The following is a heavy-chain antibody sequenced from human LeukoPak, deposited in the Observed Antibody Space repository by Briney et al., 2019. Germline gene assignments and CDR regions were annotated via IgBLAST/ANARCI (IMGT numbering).Heavy chain of an antibody. CDR1: GGSISSSSYY. CDR3: ARVFDGTYYYYYYGMDV. V-gene: IGHV4-30-4*01. CDR2: IYYSGST. Sequence: SETLSLTCTVSGGSISSSSYYWSWIRQPPGKGLEWIGYIYYSGSTYYNPSLKSRVTISVDTSKNQFSLKLSSVTAADTAVYYCARVFDGTYYYYYYGMDVWGQGTTVTVSS. J-gene: IGHJ6*02. D-gene: IGHD5-24*01.